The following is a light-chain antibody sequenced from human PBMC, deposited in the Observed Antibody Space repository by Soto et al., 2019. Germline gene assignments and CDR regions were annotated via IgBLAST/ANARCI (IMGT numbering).Light chain of an antibody. CDR3: CSYAGSSTLV. CDR1: SSDVGGYNL. CDR2: EVS. V-gene: IGLV2-23*02. Sequence: QSVLTQPASVSGSPGQSITISCTGTSSDVGGYNLVSWYQRHPDKAPKLMIYEVSQRPSGVSIRFSGSKSGNTASLTISGLQAEDEAEYYCCSYAGSSTLVFGGGTKLTVL. J-gene: IGLJ2*01.